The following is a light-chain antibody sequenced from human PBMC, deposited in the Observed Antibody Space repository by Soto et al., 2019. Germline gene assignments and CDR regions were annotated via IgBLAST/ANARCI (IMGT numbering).Light chain of an antibody. CDR2: GGS. CDR1: QTISSN. V-gene: IGKV3-15*01. J-gene: IGKJ4*01. Sequence: ILVTQSPATPSVSPGQRATLSCRASQTISSNLAWYQHKPGQAPRLLFYGGSNRASGIPARFTGSGSGTEFTLTISSVQSEDFAVYSCQQYDNSPPTFGGGTKVDIK. CDR3: QQYDNSPPT.